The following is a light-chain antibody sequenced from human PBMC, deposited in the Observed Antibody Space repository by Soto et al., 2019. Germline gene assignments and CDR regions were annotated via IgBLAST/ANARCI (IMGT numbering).Light chain of an antibody. J-gene: IGKJ4*01. V-gene: IGKV3-11*01. Sequence: EIVLTQSPATLSLSPGERATLSCRASQSVSSLLAWYQQKSGQPPRLLISGASNRATGVPARFSGSGSGTDFTLIISSLEPEDFAVYYCQQRSNWPLSFGGGTKVEI. CDR1: QSVSSL. CDR2: GAS. CDR3: QQRSNWPLS.